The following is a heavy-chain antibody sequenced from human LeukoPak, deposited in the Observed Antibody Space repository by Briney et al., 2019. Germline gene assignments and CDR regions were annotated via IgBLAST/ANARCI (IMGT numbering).Heavy chain of an antibody. CDR3: AKGPLEWLYSYYYMDV. V-gene: IGHV3-11*01. CDR2: ISSSGSTI. Sequence: KPGGSLRLSCAASGFTFSDYYMSWIRQAPGKGLEWVSYISSSGSTIYYADSVKGRFTISRDNSKNTLSLQMNSLRAEDTAVYYCAKGPLEWLYSYYYMDVWGKGTTVTVSS. D-gene: IGHD3-3*01. J-gene: IGHJ6*03. CDR1: GFTFSDYY.